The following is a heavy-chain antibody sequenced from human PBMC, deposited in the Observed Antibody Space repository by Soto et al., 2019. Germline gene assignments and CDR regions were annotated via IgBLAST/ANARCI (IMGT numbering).Heavy chain of an antibody. D-gene: IGHD3-22*01. CDR3: ARDQEGITMIVGGT. V-gene: IGHV1-18*01. J-gene: IGHJ5*02. Sequence: XSVKVSCKASGDIFTSYGISLVRHPPGQGLEWMGWISAYNGNTNYAQKFQGRVTMTTDTSTSTAYMELRSLRSDFTAVYYCARDQEGITMIVGGTWGQGTLVTVSS. CDR2: ISAYNGNT. CDR1: GDIFTSYG.